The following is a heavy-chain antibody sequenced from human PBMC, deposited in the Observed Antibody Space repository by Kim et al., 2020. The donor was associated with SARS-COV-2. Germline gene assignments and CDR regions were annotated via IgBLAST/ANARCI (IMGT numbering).Heavy chain of an antibody. D-gene: IGHD6-13*01. CDR2: ISSSGSTI. V-gene: IGHV3-11*01. J-gene: IGHJ3*02. Sequence: GGSLRLSCAASGFTFSDYYMSWIRQAPGKGLEWVSYISSSGSTIYYADSVKGRFTISRDNAKNSLYLQMNSLRAEDTAVYYCARASSSSWRGFAFDIWGQGTMVTVSS. CDR3: ARASSSSWRGFAFDI. CDR1: GFTFSDYY.